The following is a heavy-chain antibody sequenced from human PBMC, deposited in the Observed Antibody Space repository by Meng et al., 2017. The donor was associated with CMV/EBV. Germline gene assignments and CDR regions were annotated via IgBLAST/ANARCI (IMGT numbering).Heavy chain of an antibody. CDR3: ARSLIVATTDFDY. CDR1: GGTFSSYA. Sequence: SAKVSCKASGGTFSSYAISWLRQAPGQGLEWMGGIIPIFGTANYAQKFQGRVTITTDESTSTTYMELISLRSEDTAVYYCARSLIVATTDFDYWGQGTLVTVSS. J-gene: IGHJ4*02. V-gene: IGHV1-69*05. CDR2: IIPIFGTA. D-gene: IGHD5-12*01.